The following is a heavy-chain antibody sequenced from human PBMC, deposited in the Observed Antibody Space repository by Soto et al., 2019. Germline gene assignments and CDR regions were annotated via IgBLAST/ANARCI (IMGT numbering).Heavy chain of an antibody. Sequence: ASVKVSCKASGYTFTSYGISWVRQAPGQGLEWMGWISAYNGNTNYAQKPQGRVTMTTDTSTSTAYMELRSLRSDDTAVYYCARDSPRHYDFWSGPRKRALDILGQGTMVTVSS. CDR2: ISAYNGNT. CDR3: ARDSPRHYDFWSGPRKRALDI. V-gene: IGHV1-18*04. CDR1: GYTFTSYG. J-gene: IGHJ3*02. D-gene: IGHD3-3*01.